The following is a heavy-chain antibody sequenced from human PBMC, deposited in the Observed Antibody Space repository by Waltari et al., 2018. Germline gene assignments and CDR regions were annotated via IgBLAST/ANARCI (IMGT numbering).Heavy chain of an antibody. V-gene: IGHV1-3*01. J-gene: IGHJ3*02. CDR3: ARDKGERVVAGTRGAFDI. Sequence: QVQLVQSGAEVKKPGASVKVSCKASGYTFTSYAMHWVRQAPGQRLEWMGWINAGNGNTKYSQKFQGRVTSTRDTSASTAYMELSSLRSEDTAVYYCARDKGERVVAGTRGAFDIWGQGTMVTVSS. CDR1: GYTFTSYA. CDR2: INAGNGNT. D-gene: IGHD6-19*01.